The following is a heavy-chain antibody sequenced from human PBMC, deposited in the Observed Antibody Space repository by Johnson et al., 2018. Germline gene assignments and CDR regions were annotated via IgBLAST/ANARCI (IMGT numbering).Heavy chain of an antibody. CDR2: IKSKTDGGTT. CDR3: TTVQWYYYGSRGWDGMDV. V-gene: IGHV3-15*01. Sequence: EVQLVESGGGLVKPGGSXRLSCAASGFTFSNAWMSWVRQAPGKGLEWVGRIKSKTDGGTTDYAAPVKGRFTISRDDSKNTLYLQMNSLKTEDTAVYYCTTVQWYYYGSRGWDGMDVWGQGTTVTVSS. D-gene: IGHD3-10*01. J-gene: IGHJ6*02. CDR1: GFTFSNAW.